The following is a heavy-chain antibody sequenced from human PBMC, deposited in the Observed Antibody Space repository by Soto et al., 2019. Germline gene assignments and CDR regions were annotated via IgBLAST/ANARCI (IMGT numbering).Heavy chain of an antibody. CDR1: GFSLTTTGMC. CDR2: IDWDGEK. Sequence: SGPTLVNPTQTLTLTCTFSGFSLTTTGMCXGWIRQPPGKALEWLALIDWDGEKYYTTSLKTRLTISTDTSKNQVVLTMTNMDPVETATYYCARSHVGTTPMDWYDPLGQRALVPGSS. D-gene: IGHD1-26*01. J-gene: IGHJ5*02. CDR3: ARSHVGTTPMDWYDP. V-gene: IGHV2-70*01.